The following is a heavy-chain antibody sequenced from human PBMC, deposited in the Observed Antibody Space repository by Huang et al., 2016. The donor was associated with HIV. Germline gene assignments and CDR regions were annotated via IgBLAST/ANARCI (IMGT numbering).Heavy chain of an antibody. CDR2: IYYRGST. CDR1: GGSISSYY. Sequence: QVQLQESGPVLVKPSETLSLTCTVSGGSISSYYWSWIRQPPGQGLEWLGYIYYRGSTNYNPSLKSLVTRSIDTSKSQFSLKLRSLTAADTAVYYCARLDGYNYPFDYWGQGTLVTVSS. J-gene: IGHJ4*02. CDR3: ARLDGYNYPFDY. V-gene: IGHV4-59*01. D-gene: IGHD5-12*01.